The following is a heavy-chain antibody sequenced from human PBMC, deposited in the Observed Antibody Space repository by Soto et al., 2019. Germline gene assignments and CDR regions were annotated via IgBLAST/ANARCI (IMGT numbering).Heavy chain of an antibody. CDR3: AGDILSGGAYPDS. D-gene: IGHD3-10*01. CDR1: GFTFSTYT. V-gene: IGHV3-21*01. Sequence: GGSLRLSFAASGFTFSTYTMNWVRQAPGKGLEWISSISSGSSYIYYAGSVKGRFTISRANAQNSLFLQIISLRADDPAVNYFAGDILSGGAYPDSWGQGTKVTVSS. CDR2: ISSGSSYI. J-gene: IGHJ5*01.